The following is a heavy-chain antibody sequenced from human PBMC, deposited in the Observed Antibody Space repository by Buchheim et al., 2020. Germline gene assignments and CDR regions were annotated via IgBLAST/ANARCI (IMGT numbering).Heavy chain of an antibody. V-gene: IGHV4-59*01. J-gene: IGHJ4*02. CDR1: GGSISSYY. CDR2: IYYSGST. CDR3: ARSYNPFSPFDY. D-gene: IGHD1-1*01. Sequence: QVQLQESGPGLVKPSETLSLTCTVSGGSISSYYWSWIRQPPGKGLEWIGYIYYSGSTNYNPSLKSRVTISVDTSKNQFSLKLSSVTAADTAVYYCARSYNPFSPFDYWGQGTL.